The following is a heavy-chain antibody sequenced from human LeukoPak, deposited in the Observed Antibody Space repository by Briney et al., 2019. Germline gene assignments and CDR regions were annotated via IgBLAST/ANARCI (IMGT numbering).Heavy chain of an antibody. Sequence: GGSLRLSCAASGFTFSSYAMHWVRQAPGKGLEWVAVISYDGSNKYYADSVKGRFTISRDNSKNTLYLQMNSLRAEDTAVYYCARDLGTTVTRSGFDYWGQGTLVTVSS. J-gene: IGHJ4*02. CDR1: GFTFSSYA. CDR3: ARDLGTTVTRSGFDY. V-gene: IGHV3-30*04. D-gene: IGHD4-17*01. CDR2: ISYDGSNK.